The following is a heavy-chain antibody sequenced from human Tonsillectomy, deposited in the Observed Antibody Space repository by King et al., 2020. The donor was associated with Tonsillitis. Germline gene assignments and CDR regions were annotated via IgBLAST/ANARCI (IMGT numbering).Heavy chain of an antibody. D-gene: IGHD3-10*01. CDR1: GFSLNSREMG. J-gene: IGHJ2*01. V-gene: IGHV2-5*01. Sequence: ITLKESGPALVKPTQTLMLTCTFSGFSLNSREMGVGWIRQPPGKAPEWLGLIYWNDAKRYNPVLRRRLTITKDTSKNQVVLKMTNMEAVDTRTYYCAHLPSSALYFDVWGRGTLVSVSS. CDR2: IYWNDAK. CDR3: AHLPSSALYFDV.